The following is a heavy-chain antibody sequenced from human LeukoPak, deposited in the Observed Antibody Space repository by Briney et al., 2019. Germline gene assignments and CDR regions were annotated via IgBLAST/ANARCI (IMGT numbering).Heavy chain of an antibody. CDR3: ARVDCRSTSCSPFDY. CDR2: ILYDGSTQ. D-gene: IGHD2-2*01. V-gene: IGHV3-30*04. Sequence: PGGSPRLSCAASGFTFSTFSMHWVRQAPGKGLGWVAVILYDGSTQYYADSVRGRFTASRDNSKDTLYLQMNSLRVEDTAVYYCARVDCRSTSCSPFDYWGQGTLVTVSS. J-gene: IGHJ4*02. CDR1: GFTFSTFS.